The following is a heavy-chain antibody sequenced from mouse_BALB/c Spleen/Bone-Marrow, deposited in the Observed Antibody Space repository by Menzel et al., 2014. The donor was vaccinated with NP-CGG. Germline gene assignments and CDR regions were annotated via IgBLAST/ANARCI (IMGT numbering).Heavy chain of an antibody. CDR2: IDPANGNT. J-gene: IGHJ3*01. Sequence: VQLQQSGGELVKPGASVRVSCTASGFNIKDTYMHWVKQRPEQGLEWIGRIDPANGNTKYDPKFQGKATITADTSSNTAYLQLSSLTSEDTAVYYCASYYYGSSLFAYWGQGTLVTVSA. CDR1: GFNIKDTY. V-gene: IGHV14-3*02. D-gene: IGHD1-1*01. CDR3: ASYYYGSSLFAY.